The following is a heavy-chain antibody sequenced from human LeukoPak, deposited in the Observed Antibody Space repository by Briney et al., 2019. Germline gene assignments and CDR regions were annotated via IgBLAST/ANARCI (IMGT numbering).Heavy chain of an antibody. CDR1: GFTFSSYA. V-gene: IGHV3-30-3*01. D-gene: IGHD5-18*01. CDR2: ISYDVSTK. J-gene: IGHJ3*02. CDR3: ASLDTAMGTARDAFDI. Sequence: PGRSLRLSCAASGFTFSSYAMHWVRQAPGKGLEWVAFISYDVSTKYYADSVKGRFTISRDNSKNTLYLQMDSLRAEDTAVYYCASLDTAMGTARDAFDIWGQGTMVTVSS.